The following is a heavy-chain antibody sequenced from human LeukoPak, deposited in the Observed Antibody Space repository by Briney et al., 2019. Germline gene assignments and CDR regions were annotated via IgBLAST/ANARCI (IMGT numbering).Heavy chain of an antibody. Sequence: SDTLSLTCAVSGYSISINNWRAWLRPPPGEGLEGSGKICCSGNTYYNPYNPSLTSRVTMSVDTSKNQFSLKLDSVTEIDTAMYYCARNQAVAANRGAFDIWGQGTMVTVSS. J-gene: IGHJ3*02. CDR3: ARNQAVAANRGAFDI. CDR1: GYSISINNW. V-gene: IGHV4-28*01. CDR2: ICCSGNT. D-gene: IGHD6-19*01.